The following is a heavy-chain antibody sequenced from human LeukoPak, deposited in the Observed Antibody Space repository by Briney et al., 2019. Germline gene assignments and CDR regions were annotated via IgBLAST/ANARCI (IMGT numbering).Heavy chain of an antibody. V-gene: IGHV1-18*01. CDR1: GYTFTSYG. J-gene: IGHJ4*02. Sequence: GASVKVSCKASGYTFTSYGISWVRQAPGQGLEWMGWISAYNGNTNYAQKLQGRVTTTTDTSTSTAYMELRSLRSDDTAVYYCARRFGGYCTNGVCSYFDYWGQGTLVTVSS. CDR3: ARRFGGYCTNGVCSYFDY. CDR2: ISAYNGNT. D-gene: IGHD2-8*01.